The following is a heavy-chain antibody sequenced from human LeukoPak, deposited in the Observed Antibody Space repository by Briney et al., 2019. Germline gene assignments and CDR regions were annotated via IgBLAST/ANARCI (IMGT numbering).Heavy chain of an antibody. CDR1: GYSFTNYW. J-gene: IGHJ4*02. CDR2: IDPRDSYT. D-gene: IGHD4-17*01. V-gene: IGHV5-10-1*01. CDR3: ATGASKVTTDFANY. Sequence: GESLTIFCEGSGYSFTNYWISWGRQLPGKGLEWMGRIDPRDSYTKYSPSVEGHVTISVDKSISTAFLQWNSLKATDSAMYYCATGASKVTTDFANYWGQGTQVAVSS.